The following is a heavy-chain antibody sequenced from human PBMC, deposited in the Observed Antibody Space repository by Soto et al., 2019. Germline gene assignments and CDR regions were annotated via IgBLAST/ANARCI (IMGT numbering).Heavy chain of an antibody. CDR1: GYSFTSYW. D-gene: IGHD1-1*01. J-gene: IGHJ6*02. V-gene: IGHV5-10-1*01. Sequence: GESLKISCKGSGYSFTSYWITWVRQMPGKGLEWMGRIDPTDSYSYYSPPFEGHVIISGDKSISTAYLQWSSLKASDSAVYYCARRGKAGHYGMDVWGQGTTVTVSS. CDR2: IDPTDSYS. CDR3: ARRGKAGHYGMDV.